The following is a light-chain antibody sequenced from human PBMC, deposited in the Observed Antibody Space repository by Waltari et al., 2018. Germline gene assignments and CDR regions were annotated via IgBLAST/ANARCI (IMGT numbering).Light chain of an antibody. CDR2: GNN. CDR1: SSNIARNP. V-gene: IGLV1-44*01. J-gene: IGLJ3*02. CDR3: AAWDDNLNGWV. Sequence: QSVLTQPHSASGTPGQRFAISCSGSSSNIARNPVNWYQQLPGTAPKLLIYGNNQRPSGVPDRFSGSKSGTSASLAIDGLQSDDEADYYCAAWDDNLNGWVFGGGTMLAVL.